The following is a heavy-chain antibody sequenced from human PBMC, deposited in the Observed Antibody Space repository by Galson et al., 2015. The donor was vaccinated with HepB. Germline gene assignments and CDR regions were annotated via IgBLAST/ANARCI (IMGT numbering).Heavy chain of an antibody. CDR3: AKGWEAGARTHGFDV. J-gene: IGHJ6*02. Sequence: SLRLSCAASGFTFSSHAMTWVRQAPAKGLEWVSTITGGSATTYYADSMKGRFAVSRDNSKNTVYLQMNSLRVEDTAVYYCAKGWEAGARTHGFDVWGQGTTVTVFS. D-gene: IGHD6-13*01. V-gene: IGHV3-23*01. CDR1: GFTFSSHA. CDR2: ITGGSATT.